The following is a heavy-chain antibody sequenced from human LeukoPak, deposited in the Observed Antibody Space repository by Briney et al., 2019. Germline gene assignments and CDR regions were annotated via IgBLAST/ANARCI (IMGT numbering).Heavy chain of an antibody. CDR2: ISHSQIT. Sequence: SETLSLTCTVSGDSISRDGSYWSWIRQPPGMGLEWIGYISHSQITNYNPSLKSRVTISLDRSMNHFSLNLNSVTAADTAVYYCARDRTIFGDFDYWGQGTPVTVSS. CDR3: ARDRTIFGDFDY. V-gene: IGHV4-30-2*01. J-gene: IGHJ4*02. CDR1: GDSISRDGSY. D-gene: IGHD3-3*01.